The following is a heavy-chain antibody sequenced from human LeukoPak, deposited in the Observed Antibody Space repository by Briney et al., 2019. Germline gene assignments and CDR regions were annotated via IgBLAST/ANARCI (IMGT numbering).Heavy chain of an antibody. D-gene: IGHD3-3*01. CDR2: INHRGST. CDR3: ARSQADFWSGYLHMVHYYYYYMDV. Sequence: SETLSLTCAVYGGSFSGYYWSWIRQPPGKGLEWIGEINHRGSTSYNPSLKSRVTISVDTSKNQFSLKLSSVTAADTAVYYCARSQADFWSGYLHMVHYYYYYMDVWGKGTTVTVSS. V-gene: IGHV4-34*01. J-gene: IGHJ6*03. CDR1: GGSFSGYY.